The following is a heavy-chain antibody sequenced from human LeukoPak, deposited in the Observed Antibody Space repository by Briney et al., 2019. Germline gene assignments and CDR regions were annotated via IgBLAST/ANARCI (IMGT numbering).Heavy chain of an antibody. CDR1: GYTFTSYG. D-gene: IGHD6-19*01. CDR3: ARAKSSGWHNQYYFDY. Sequence: GASVKVSFKASGYTFTSYGISWVRQAPGQGLEWMGWISAYNGNTNYAQKLQGRVTMTTDTSTSTAYMELRSLRSDDTAVYYCARAKSSGWHNQYYFDYWGQGTLVTVSS. J-gene: IGHJ4*02. V-gene: IGHV1-18*01. CDR2: ISAYNGNT.